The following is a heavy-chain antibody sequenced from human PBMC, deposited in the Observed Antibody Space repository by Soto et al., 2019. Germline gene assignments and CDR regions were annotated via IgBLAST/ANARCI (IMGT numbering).Heavy chain of an antibody. Sequence: QVQLVESGGGVVQPGRSLRLSCAASGFTFSSYGMHWVRQAPGKGLEWVAAISHDGSSKYYADSVKGRLTISRDNSKNTLFLQMNSLRPEDTALYSCAPGGGGWKFDYWGQGTLVTVSS. CDR2: ISHDGSSK. CDR3: APGGGGWKFDY. V-gene: IGHV3-30*03. CDR1: GFTFSSYG. D-gene: IGHD6-19*01. J-gene: IGHJ4*02.